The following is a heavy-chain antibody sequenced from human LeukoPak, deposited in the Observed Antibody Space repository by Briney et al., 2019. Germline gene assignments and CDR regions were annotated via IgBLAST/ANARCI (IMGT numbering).Heavy chain of an antibody. CDR1: GGSFSVYY. D-gene: IGHD6-19*01. J-gene: IGHJ4*02. CDR2: INHSGST. Sequence: SETLSLTCAVYGGSFSVYYWSWIRQPPGKGLEYIGEINHSGSTNYNPSLKSRVTISADTSKNQFSLILRSVTAADTAAYYCARGGPGYSSFLWGQGTLVSVSS. CDR3: ARGGPGYSSFL. V-gene: IGHV4-34*01.